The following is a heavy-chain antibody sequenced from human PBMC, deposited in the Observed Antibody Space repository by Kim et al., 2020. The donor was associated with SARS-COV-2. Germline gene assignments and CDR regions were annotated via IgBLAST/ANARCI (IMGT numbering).Heavy chain of an antibody. V-gene: IGHV1-3*01. Sequence: ASVKVSCKASGYRFTSSGLHWVRQAPGQSLEWMGWINPGNGNTKFPQKLEGRVFLTRDTSAATAYMELTNLRSEDTAVYYCAREGVELMWLLPGAFDIWGQGTMVTVSS. CDR1: GYRFTSSG. CDR2: INPGNGNT. D-gene: IGHD6-19*01. J-gene: IGHJ3*02. CDR3: AREGVELMWLLPGAFDI.